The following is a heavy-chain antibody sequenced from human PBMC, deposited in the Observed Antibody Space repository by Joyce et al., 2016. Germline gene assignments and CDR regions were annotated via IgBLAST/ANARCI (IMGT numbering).Heavy chain of an antibody. V-gene: IGHV4-34*02. CDR2: IDDRGRT. Sequence: QVHLQQWGAGLLKPSETLSLTCAVYGGSFSNYFWSWIRQPPGKGLEWIGEIDDRGRTKYNPSLKSRVIISMDTSKNQFSLKLSSVAAADTAVYYCARPVYCSVTTCSGPFQIWGQGSLVAVSS. J-gene: IGHJ4*01. CDR3: ARPVYCSVTTCSGPFQI. D-gene: IGHD2-15*01. CDR1: GGSFSNYF.